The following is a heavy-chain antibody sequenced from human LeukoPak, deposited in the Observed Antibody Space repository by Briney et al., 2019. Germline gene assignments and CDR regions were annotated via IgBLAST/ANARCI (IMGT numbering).Heavy chain of an antibody. CDR3: ARGLEWLPTDY. Sequence: SVKVSCKXSGGTFSSYAISWVRQAPGQGLEWMGGIIPIFGTANYSQKFQGRVAITTDESTSTAYMELSSLRSEDTAVYYCARGLEWLPTDYWGQGTLVTVSS. CDR1: GGTFSSYA. CDR2: IIPIFGTA. D-gene: IGHD3-3*01. V-gene: IGHV1-69*05. J-gene: IGHJ4*02.